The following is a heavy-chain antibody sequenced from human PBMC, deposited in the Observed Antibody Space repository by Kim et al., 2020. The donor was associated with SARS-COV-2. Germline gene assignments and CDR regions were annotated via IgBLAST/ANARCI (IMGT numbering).Heavy chain of an antibody. V-gene: IGHV3-48*03. CDR2: ISSSGSTI. CDR1: GFTFSSYE. J-gene: IGHJ4*02. CDR3: ARRGHDSSGYYYIEGGFGY. D-gene: IGHD3-22*01. Sequence: GGSLRLSCAASGFTFSSYEMNWVRQAPGKGLEWVSYISSSGSTIYYADSVKGRFTISRDNAKNSLYPQMNSLRAEDTAVYYCARRGHDSSGYYYIEGGFGYWGQGTLVTVSS.